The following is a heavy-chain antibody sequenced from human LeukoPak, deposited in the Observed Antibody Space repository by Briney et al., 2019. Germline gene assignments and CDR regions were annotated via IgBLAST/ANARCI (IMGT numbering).Heavy chain of an antibody. V-gene: IGHV1-2*02. D-gene: IGHD6-19*01. J-gene: IGHJ4*02. Sequence: APVKVSCKASGYTFTGYYMHWVRQAPGQGLEWMGWINPNSGGTNYAQKFQGRVTMTRDTSISTAYMELSRLRSDDTAVYYCARALRIAVAGAGLGYWGQGTLVTVSS. CDR3: ARALRIAVAGAGLGY. CDR1: GYTFTGYY. CDR2: INPNSGGT.